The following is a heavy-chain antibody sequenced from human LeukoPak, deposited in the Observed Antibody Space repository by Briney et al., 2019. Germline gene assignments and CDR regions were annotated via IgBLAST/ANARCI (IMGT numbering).Heavy chain of an antibody. CDR2: IGSGGYT. Sequence: GGSLRLSCIASGFTLSNYDMTWVRQTPGKGLEYVSSIGSGGYTFYAGSVKGRLSISRDISQNTVYLQMNSLRAEDTAMYFCAKKLPGASHYFDFWGQGTLVTVSS. J-gene: IGHJ4*02. D-gene: IGHD7-27*01. V-gene: IGHV3-23*01. CDR3: AKKLPGASHYFDF. CDR1: GFTLSNYD.